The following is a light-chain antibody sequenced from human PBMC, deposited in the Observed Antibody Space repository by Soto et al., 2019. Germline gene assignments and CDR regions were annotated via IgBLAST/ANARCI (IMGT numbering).Light chain of an antibody. CDR1: QSVSYK. CDR3: QQYVNWPKT. Sequence: EVVMPQSPDTLSVSPGERATLSCRASQSVSYKVAWYQQTSGQRPKLLIYDTVSRAAGVPGRFSGSGSGTEFTLTISSLQSEDYGVYFCQQYVNWPKTFGHGTKVDIK. CDR2: DTV. V-gene: IGKV3-15*01. J-gene: IGKJ1*01.